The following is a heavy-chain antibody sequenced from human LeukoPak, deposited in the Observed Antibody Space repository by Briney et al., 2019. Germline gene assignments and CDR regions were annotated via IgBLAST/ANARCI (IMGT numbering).Heavy chain of an antibody. CDR1: GGSISSYY. CDR2: IYYSGST. J-gene: IGHJ6*03. V-gene: IGHV4-59*01. Sequence: SETLSLTCTVSGGSISSYYWSWIRQPPGKGLEWIGYIYYSGSTNYNPSLKSRVTISVDTSKNQFSLKLSSVTAADTAVYYCARRGYDFWSGYGGFYMXVWGKGTTVTVSS. CDR3: ARRGYDFWSGYGGFYMXV. D-gene: IGHD3-3*01.